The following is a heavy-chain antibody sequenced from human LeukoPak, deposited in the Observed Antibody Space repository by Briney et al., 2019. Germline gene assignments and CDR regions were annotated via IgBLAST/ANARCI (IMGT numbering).Heavy chain of an antibody. CDR3: ATTGGDIYYYYMDV. CDR1: GYTFTSYE. Sequence: GASVKVSCKASGYTFTSYEISWVRQAPGQGLEWMGGIIPIFGTANYAQKFQGRVTITADESTSTAYMELSRLKSEDTAVYYCATTGGDIYYYYMDVWGKGTTVTISS. J-gene: IGHJ6*03. D-gene: IGHD3-16*01. CDR2: IIPIFGTA. V-gene: IGHV1-69*13.